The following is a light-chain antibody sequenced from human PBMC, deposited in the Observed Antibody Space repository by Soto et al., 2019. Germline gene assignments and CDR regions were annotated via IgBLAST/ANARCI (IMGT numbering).Light chain of an antibody. CDR3: QQRSNWPGT. CDR2: DAS. Sequence: EIVLTQSPATLSLSPGERATLSCRASQSVSSYLAWYQQKPGQAPRLLIYDASNRATGIPARFSGSGSGTDFTFTINSLEPEDFEGYSCQQRSNWPGTVGQGTKVAIK. CDR1: QSVSSY. V-gene: IGKV3-11*01. J-gene: IGKJ1*01.